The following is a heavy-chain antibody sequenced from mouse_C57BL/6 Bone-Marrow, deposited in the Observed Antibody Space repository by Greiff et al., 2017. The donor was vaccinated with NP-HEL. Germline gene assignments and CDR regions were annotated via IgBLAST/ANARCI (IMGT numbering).Heavy chain of an antibody. CDR1: GYSFTGYY. V-gene: IGHV1-42*01. Sequence: EVQLVESGPELVKPGASVKISCTASGYSFTGYYMNWVKQSPEKSLEWIGEINPSTGGTTYNQKFKAKATLTVDKSSSTAYMQLKSLTSEDSAVFYCTRKAVYYYGSSFAYWGQGTLVAVSA. CDR2: INPSTGGT. CDR3: TRKAVYYYGSSFAY. D-gene: IGHD1-1*01. J-gene: IGHJ3*01.